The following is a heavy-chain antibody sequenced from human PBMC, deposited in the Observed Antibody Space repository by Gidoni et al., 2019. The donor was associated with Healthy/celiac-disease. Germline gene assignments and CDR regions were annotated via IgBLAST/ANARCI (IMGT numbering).Heavy chain of an antibody. CDR3: AREGVAVAGRYFDL. CDR2: MSSSGSTI. Sequence: HVQPVESGGGLVKSVWSLTLSCAAPGFTFSDYYWSWIRQAPGKGLEWDSYMSSSGSTINYADCVKGRFTNSRDNAKNSLYLQMNSLRAEDTAVYYCAREGVAVAGRYFDLWGRGTLVTVSS. D-gene: IGHD6-19*01. J-gene: IGHJ2*01. CDR1: GFTFSDYY. V-gene: IGHV3-11*01.